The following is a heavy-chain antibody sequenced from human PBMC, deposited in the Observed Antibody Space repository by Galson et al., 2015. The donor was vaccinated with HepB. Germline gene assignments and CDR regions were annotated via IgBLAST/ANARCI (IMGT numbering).Heavy chain of an antibody. D-gene: IGHD6-6*01. V-gene: IGHV3-33*08. J-gene: IGHJ6*02. CDR3: ARRVSSSAVPSYYYYGMDV. Sequence: SLRLSCAASGFTVSSNYMSWVRQAPGKGLEWVAVIWYDGSNKYYADSVKGRFTISRDNSKNTLYLQMNSLRAEDTAVYYCARRVSSSAVPSYYYYGMDVWGQGTTVTVSS. CDR1: GFTVSSNY. CDR2: IWYDGSNK.